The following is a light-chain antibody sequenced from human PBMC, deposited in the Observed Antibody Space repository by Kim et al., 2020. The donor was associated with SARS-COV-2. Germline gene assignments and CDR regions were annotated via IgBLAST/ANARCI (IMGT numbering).Light chain of an antibody. CDR3: QQYGSSPAT. V-gene: IGKV3-20*01. J-gene: IGKJ1*01. CDR2: GAS. CDR1: QTVTSNY. Sequence: SPGERATLSCRASQTVTSNYLAWYQQRPGQAPRLLIYGASSRATGIPDRFSCSGSGTDFTLTISRLEPEDFAVYYCQQYGSSPATFGQGTKVDIK.